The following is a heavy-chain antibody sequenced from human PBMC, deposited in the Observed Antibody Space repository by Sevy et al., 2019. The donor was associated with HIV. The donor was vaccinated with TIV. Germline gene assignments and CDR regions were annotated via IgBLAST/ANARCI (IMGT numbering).Heavy chain of an antibody. Sequence: ASVKVSCEASGYTFTTSGINWVRQAPGQGLEWMGWISGYTENTKYAQKFQDRLTLTIDTSTSTAYMDLRSLRSGETAVYYCARDWNPTSYYDSRAMTRDYYFDSWGQGTLVTVSS. CDR2: ISGYTENT. CDR1: GYTFTTSG. V-gene: IGHV1-18*01. J-gene: IGHJ4*02. CDR3: ARDWNPTSYYDSRAMTRDYYFDS. D-gene: IGHD3-22*01.